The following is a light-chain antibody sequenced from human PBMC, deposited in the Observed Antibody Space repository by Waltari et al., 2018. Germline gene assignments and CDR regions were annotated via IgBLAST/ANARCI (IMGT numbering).Light chain of an antibody. CDR1: QSISNW. V-gene: IGKV1-5*03. CDR3: LQYSVTPWT. J-gene: IGKJ1*01. Sequence: DIQMTQSPSSLSASLGDTVTITCRASQSISNWLDWYQQKPGQAPKLLIYKTSSLHSGVPSRFSGSGSGTHFTLTIKTLEAEDFARYYCLQYSVTPWTFGQGTSVEIK. CDR2: KTS.